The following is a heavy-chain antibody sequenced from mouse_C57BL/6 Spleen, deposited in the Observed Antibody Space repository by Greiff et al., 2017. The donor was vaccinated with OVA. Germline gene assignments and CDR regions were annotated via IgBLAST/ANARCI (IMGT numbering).Heavy chain of an antibody. D-gene: IGHD2-3*01. V-gene: IGHV2-9*01. CDR2: IWGGGST. CDR1: GFSLTSYG. Sequence: VMLVESGPGLVAPSQSLSITCTVSGFSLTSYGVDWVRQPPGKGLEWLGVIWGGGSTNYYSAPMSRLSISKDNSKSQVFLKMNSLQTDDTAMYDGAKHGGYDGYLYAMDYWGQGTSVTVSS. CDR3: AKHGGYDGYLYAMDY. J-gene: IGHJ4*01.